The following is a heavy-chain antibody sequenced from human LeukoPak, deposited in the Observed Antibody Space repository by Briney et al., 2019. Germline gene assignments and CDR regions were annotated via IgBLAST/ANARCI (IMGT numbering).Heavy chain of an antibody. Sequence: SETLSLTCTVSGGSISSYYWSWIRQPAGKGLEWIGRIYTSGSTNYNPSLKSRVTMSVDTSKNQFSLKLSSVTAADTAVHYCAGEYYYDSSGYYRWGQGTLVTVSS. J-gene: IGHJ4*02. V-gene: IGHV4-4*07. CDR1: GGSISSYY. D-gene: IGHD3-22*01. CDR2: IYTSGST. CDR3: AGEYYYDSSGYYR.